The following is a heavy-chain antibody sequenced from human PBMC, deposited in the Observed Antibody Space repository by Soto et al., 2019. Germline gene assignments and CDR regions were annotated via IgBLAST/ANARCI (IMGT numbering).Heavy chain of an antibody. CDR2: IKPDGSEH. CDR1: GFTFSSYW. Sequence: EVELVESGGGLVQPGGSLRLSCAASGFTFSSYWMSWVRQAPGKGLEWVANIKPDGSEHYYVDSVKGRFTNSRDNAKNSLYLQMNSLRAEDTAVYFCVRDPSSGYDHWGQGTLVTVSS. CDR3: VRDPSSGYDH. V-gene: IGHV3-7*01. D-gene: IGHD6-19*01. J-gene: IGHJ4*02.